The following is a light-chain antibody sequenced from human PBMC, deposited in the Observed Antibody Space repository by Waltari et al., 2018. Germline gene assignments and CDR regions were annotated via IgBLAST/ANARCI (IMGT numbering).Light chain of an antibody. CDR1: QSVSYSSDSKNY. CDR2: WAS. V-gene: IGKV4-1*01. J-gene: IGKJ1*01. CDR3: QQYYAVPPT. Sequence: DIVMTQSPDSLPVSLGERDIITCMSDQSVSYSSDSKNYLAWYRQKPGQPTQLLISWASTREFGVPDRFSGSGSGTDFTLTISSLQAEDVAVYYCQQYYAVPPTFGPGTKVEIK.